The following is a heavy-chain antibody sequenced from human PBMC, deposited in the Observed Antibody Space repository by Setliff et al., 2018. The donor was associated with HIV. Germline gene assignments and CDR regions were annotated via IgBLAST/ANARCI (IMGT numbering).Heavy chain of an antibody. CDR2: VIPILGIA. J-gene: IGHJ4*02. CDR1: GGTFSSYA. V-gene: IGHV1-69*10. D-gene: IGHD3-16*01. CDR3: ARFGGGGELGYFDY. Sequence: ASVKVSCKASGGTFSSYAISWVRQAPGQGLEWMGGVIPILGIANYAQKFQGRVTITADESTSTAYMELSSLRSEDTAVYYCARFGGGGELGYFDYWGQGTLVTVSS.